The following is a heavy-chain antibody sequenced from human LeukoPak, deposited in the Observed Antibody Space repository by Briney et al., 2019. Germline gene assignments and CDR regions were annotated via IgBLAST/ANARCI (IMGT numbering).Heavy chain of an antibody. J-gene: IGHJ4*02. Sequence: PGGSLRLSCAASGFSFEAYGMYWVRQAPGKGLEWVSGITWNSDDMAYADSVKGRSTISRDNAKNCLYLQMNSLTVEDTALYYCTRVTSWRTGFDYWGQGTLVTVSS. D-gene: IGHD1-1*01. V-gene: IGHV3-9*01. CDR3: TRVTSWRTGFDY. CDR1: GFSFEAYG. CDR2: ITWNSDDM.